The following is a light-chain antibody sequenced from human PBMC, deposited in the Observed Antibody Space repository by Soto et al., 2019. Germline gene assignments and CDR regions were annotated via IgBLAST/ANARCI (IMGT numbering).Light chain of an antibody. CDR1: SSNIGSNYD. Sequence: QPVLTQPPSVSGAPGQSVTISCTGSSSNIGSNYDVHWYQHLPGTTPKLLIYGNKYRPSGVPDRFAGSKSGTSASLAITGLQAEDEADYFCQSYDSSLSSVLFGGGTKLTVL. CDR3: QSYDSSLSSVL. CDR2: GNK. V-gene: IGLV1-40*01. J-gene: IGLJ2*01.